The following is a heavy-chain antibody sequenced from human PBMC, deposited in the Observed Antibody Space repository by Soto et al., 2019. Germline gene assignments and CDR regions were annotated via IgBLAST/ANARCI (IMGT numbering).Heavy chain of an antibody. CDR2: IYYSGST. CDR1: GGSISSGGYY. D-gene: IGHD2-2*01. V-gene: IGHV4-31*03. CDR3: ARFGGYCSSTSCQKSFAFDI. J-gene: IGHJ3*02. Sequence: SETLSLTCTVSGGSISSGGYYWSWIRQHPGKGLEWIGYIYYSGSTYYNPSLKSRVTISVDTSKNQFSLKLSSVTAADTAVYYCARFGGYCSSTSCQKSFAFDIWGQGTMVTVSS.